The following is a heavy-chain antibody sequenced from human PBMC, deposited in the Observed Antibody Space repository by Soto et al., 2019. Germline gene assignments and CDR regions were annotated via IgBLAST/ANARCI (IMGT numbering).Heavy chain of an antibody. Sequence: GGSPRLSCAASGFTFSSYAMHWVRQAPGKGLEWVAVISYDGSNKYYADSVKGRFTISRDNSKNTLYLQMNSLRAEDTAVYYCARGPLGHCSGGSCYSGYFDYWGQGTLVTVSS. CDR1: GFTFSSYA. CDR3: ARGPLGHCSGGSCYSGYFDY. D-gene: IGHD2-15*01. V-gene: IGHV3-30-3*01. J-gene: IGHJ4*02. CDR2: ISYDGSNK.